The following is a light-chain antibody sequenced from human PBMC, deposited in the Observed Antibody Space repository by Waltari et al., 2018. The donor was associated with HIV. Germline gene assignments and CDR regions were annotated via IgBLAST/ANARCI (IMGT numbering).Light chain of an antibody. CDR3: LQDYNYPFT. Sequence: AIQMTQCPSSLSASVGDRVPITCRESKGIRNDLGWYQQKPGKAPKLLIYAASSLQSGVPSRFSGSGSGTDFTLTISSLQPEDFATYYCLQDYNYPFTFGQGTRQEIK. J-gene: IGKJ5*01. V-gene: IGKV1-6*01. CDR2: AAS. CDR1: KGIRND.